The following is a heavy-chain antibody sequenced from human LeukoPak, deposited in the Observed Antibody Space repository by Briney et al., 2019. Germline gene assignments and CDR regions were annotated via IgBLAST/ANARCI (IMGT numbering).Heavy chain of an antibody. V-gene: IGHV4-39*07. Sequence: SETLSLTCTVSGGSISSSSYYWGWLRQPPGKGLEWIGSIYYSGSTYYNPSLKSRVTISVDTSKNQFSLKLSSVTAADTAVYHCARVSAYSGSYYSLDYWGQGTLVTVSS. CDR2: IYYSGST. D-gene: IGHD1-26*01. CDR3: ARVSAYSGSYYSLDY. CDR1: GGSISSSSYY. J-gene: IGHJ4*02.